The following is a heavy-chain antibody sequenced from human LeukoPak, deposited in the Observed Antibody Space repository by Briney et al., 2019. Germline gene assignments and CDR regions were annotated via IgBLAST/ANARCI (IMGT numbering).Heavy chain of an antibody. Sequence: PGRSLRLSCAASGFTFSSYAMHWVRQAPGKGLEWVAVISYDGTNEYYADSVKGRFTISRDKSKNTLYLQMNSLRAEDTAVYYCGRDTKTPYFHFTLVDYWGQGTLVTVSS. J-gene: IGHJ4*02. CDR1: GFTFSSYA. D-gene: IGHD2/OR15-2a*01. CDR3: GRDTKTPYFHFTLVDY. CDR2: ISYDGTNE. V-gene: IGHV3-30*04.